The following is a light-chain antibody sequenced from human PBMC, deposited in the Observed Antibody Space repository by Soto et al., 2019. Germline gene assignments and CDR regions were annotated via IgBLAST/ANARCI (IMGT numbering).Light chain of an antibody. CDR3: QQYGSSPELT. V-gene: IGKV3-20*01. Sequence: IGLTQSPGTLSLSPGERATLSCRASQSVSSSYLAWYQQKPGQDPKLLIYGASSRATGIPDRFSGSGSGTDFALTISRLEPEDFAVYYCQQYGSSPELTFGGGTKVEIK. CDR1: QSVSSSY. CDR2: GAS. J-gene: IGKJ4*01.